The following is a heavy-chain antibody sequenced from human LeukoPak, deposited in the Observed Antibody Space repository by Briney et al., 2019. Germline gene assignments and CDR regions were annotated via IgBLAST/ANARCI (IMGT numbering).Heavy chain of an antibody. Sequence: SETLSLTCAVYGGSFSGYYWSWIRQPPGKGLEWIGEINHNGSTNYNPSLKSRVTISVDTSKNQFSLKLSSVTAAETAVYYCARDVAYYYDSSGYYDYWGQGTLVTASS. D-gene: IGHD3-22*01. CDR3: ARDVAYYYDSSGYYDY. V-gene: IGHV4-34*01. J-gene: IGHJ4*02. CDR2: INHNGST. CDR1: GGSFSGYY.